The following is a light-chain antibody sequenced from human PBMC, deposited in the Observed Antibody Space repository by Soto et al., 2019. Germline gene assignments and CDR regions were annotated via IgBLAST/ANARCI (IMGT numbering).Light chain of an antibody. CDR1: SSDVGSYDL. CDR2: EVS. Sequence: QSALTQPASVSGSPGQSITISCTGTSSDVGSYDLVSWYQHHPGKAPKVMIYEVSKRPSGLSNRFSASKSGNTASLTISGLQAEDEVEYYCSSYAGSTTYVVFGGGTQLTVL. V-gene: IGLV2-23*02. CDR3: SSYAGSTTYVV. J-gene: IGLJ2*01.